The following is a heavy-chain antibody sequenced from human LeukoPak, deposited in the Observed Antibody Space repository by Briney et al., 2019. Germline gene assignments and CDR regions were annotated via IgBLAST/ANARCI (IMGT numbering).Heavy chain of an antibody. CDR1: GASISSYY. CDR3: ARLPELYFFDY. V-gene: IGHV4-59*08. D-gene: IGHD3-10*01. Sequence: NASETLSLTCTVSGASISSYYWSWIRQPPGKGLEWIGYISYSGSTNYNPSPKSRVTISADTSKNQVSLTLSSVTAADTAVYYCARLPELYFFDYWGQGTLVTVSS. CDR2: ISYSGST. J-gene: IGHJ4*02.